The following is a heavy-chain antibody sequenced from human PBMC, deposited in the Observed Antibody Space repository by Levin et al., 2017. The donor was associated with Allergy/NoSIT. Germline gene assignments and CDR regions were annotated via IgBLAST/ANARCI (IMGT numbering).Heavy chain of an antibody. CDR2: ISPNNGHT. Sequence: ASVKVSCKASGYTFRVYGIIWVRQAPGEGLEWLGWISPNNGHTKVSHKVQGRVTMTTDASTTTAYLDIRSLTSDATAVYYCASDLGTGWYDNAFEIWGQGTLVSVSS. CDR1: GYTFRVYG. J-gene: IGHJ3*02. V-gene: IGHV1-18*01. D-gene: IGHD6-19*01. CDR3: ASDLGTGWYDNAFEI.